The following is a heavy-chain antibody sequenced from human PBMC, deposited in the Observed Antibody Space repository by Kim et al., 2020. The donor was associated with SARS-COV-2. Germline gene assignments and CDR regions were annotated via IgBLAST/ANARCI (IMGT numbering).Heavy chain of an antibody. Sequence: SETLSLTCTVSGGSISSSSYYWGWIRQPPGKGLEWIGNIYYSGSTYYNPSLKSRVTISVDTSKNQFSLKLSSVTATDTAVYYCARHSILAAMVTGDAFDIWGQGTVVTVSS. CDR3: ARHSILAAMVTGDAFDI. CDR1: GGSISSSSYY. CDR2: IYYSGST. J-gene: IGHJ3*02. D-gene: IGHD5-18*01. V-gene: IGHV4-39*01.